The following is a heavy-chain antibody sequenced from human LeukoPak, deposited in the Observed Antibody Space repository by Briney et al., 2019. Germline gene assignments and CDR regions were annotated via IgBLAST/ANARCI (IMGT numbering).Heavy chain of an antibody. J-gene: IGHJ3*02. D-gene: IGHD3-22*01. Sequence: ASVKVSCKASGYTFTSYYMHWVRQAPGQGLEWMGIINPSGGSTSYAQKYQGRVTMTRDTSTSTVYMELSSLRSEDTAVYFCARGVTMIVVVRLGDGFDIWGQGTMVTVPS. CDR2: INPSGGST. V-gene: IGHV1-46*01. CDR3: ARGVTMIVVVRLGDGFDI. CDR1: GYTFTSYY.